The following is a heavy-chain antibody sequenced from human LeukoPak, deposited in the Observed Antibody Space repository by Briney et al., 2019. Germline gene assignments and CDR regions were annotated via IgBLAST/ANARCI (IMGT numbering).Heavy chain of an antibody. Sequence: SETLSLTCAVYGGSFSGYYWSWIRQPPGQGLAWIGEINRSGGANYNPSLKSRVTISVDTSKNQFSLKMSSVTAADTAVYYCARGDTYCGGDCYAPNYWAKETLVTVSS. CDR2: INRSGGA. D-gene: IGHD2-21*02. CDR1: GGSFSGYY. J-gene: IGHJ4*02. CDR3: ARGDTYCGGDCYAPNY. V-gene: IGHV4-34*01.